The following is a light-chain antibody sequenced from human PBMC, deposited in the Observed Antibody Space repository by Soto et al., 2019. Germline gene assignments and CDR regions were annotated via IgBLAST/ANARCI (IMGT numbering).Light chain of an antibody. CDR2: KAS. CDR1: QSVSTL. Sequence: DVQMTQSPSTLSASVGERVTITCRASQSVSTLLAWYQQKPGKAPKLLIYKASSLESGVPSRFSGSGSGTEFTLTISSLQSDDFATYYCQQYNRYSPWAFGQGTKVDIK. V-gene: IGKV1-5*03. CDR3: QQYNRYSPWA. J-gene: IGKJ1*01.